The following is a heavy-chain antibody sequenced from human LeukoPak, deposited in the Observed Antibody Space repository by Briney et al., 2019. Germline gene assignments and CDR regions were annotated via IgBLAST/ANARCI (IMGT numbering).Heavy chain of an antibody. D-gene: IGHD1-26*01. J-gene: IGHJ4*02. V-gene: IGHV5-51*01. CDR2: IYPGDSDT. CDR1: GYSLTSYW. Sequence: KAGEPLKISCKGSGYSLTSYWIGWVRQMPGKGLEWMGIIYPGDSDTRYSPSFQGQVTISADKSISTAYLQWSSLKASDTAMYYCARLPGWDPNHLDYWGQGTLVTVSS. CDR3: ARLPGWDPNHLDY.